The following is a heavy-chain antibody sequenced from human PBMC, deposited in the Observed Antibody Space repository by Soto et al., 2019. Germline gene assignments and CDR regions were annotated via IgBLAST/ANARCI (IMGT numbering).Heavy chain of an antibody. J-gene: IGHJ4*02. CDR2: LSGSGENI. CDR3: AKGSAYSGYDPLGD. Sequence: GGSLRLSCAASGFTFSSYAMAWVRQSPGGGLEWVSALSGSGENIYYADSVRGRLITSRDNSKNTLYLQMNSLRAEDTAVYFCAKGSAYSGYDPLGDWGQGTLVTVSS. CDR1: GFTFSSYA. V-gene: IGHV3-23*01. D-gene: IGHD5-12*01.